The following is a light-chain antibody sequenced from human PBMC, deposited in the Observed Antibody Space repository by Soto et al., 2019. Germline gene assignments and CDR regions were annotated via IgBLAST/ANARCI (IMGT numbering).Light chain of an antibody. J-gene: IGKJ1*01. V-gene: IGKV3-20*01. CDR2: GAS. Sequence: EIGLTQSPGTLSLSPGERATLYCRAGQSVGSNYLAWYQQKPGQAPRVLIYGASSRATGIPDRFSGSGSGADFTLTINRVEPEDFAVYFCQQYAGSPRTFGQGTKVDI. CDR3: QQYAGSPRT. CDR1: QSVGSNY.